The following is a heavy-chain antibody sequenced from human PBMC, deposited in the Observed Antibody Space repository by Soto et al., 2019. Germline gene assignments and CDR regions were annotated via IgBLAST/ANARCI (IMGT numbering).Heavy chain of an antibody. CDR3: ARAGYDFWSGRPRGDYHYMDV. Sequence: GGSLRLSCAASGFTFSDYYMSWIRQAPGKGLEWVSYISSSGSTIYYADSVKGRFTISRDNAKNSLYLQMNSLRAEDTAVYYCARAGYDFWSGRPRGDYHYMDVWGKGTTVTVSS. D-gene: IGHD3-3*01. V-gene: IGHV3-11*01. CDR2: ISSSGSTI. CDR1: GFTFSDYY. J-gene: IGHJ6*03.